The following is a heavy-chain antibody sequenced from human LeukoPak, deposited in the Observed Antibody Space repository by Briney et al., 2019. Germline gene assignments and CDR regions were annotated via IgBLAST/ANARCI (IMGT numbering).Heavy chain of an antibody. V-gene: IGHV3-7*01. Sequence: GGSLRLSCAASGFTLSSYWMGWVRQAPGKGLEWVANIKKDGSAKQYVDSVKGRFTISRDNAKNSLFLQMDSLRAEDTAVYYCARADSDSYGYYDYWGQGTLVTVSS. D-gene: IGHD3-22*01. CDR1: GFTLSSYW. CDR3: ARADSDSYGYYDY. CDR2: IKKDGSAK. J-gene: IGHJ4*02.